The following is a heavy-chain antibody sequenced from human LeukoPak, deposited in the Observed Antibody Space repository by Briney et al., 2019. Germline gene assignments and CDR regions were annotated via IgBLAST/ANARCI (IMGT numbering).Heavy chain of an antibody. CDR2: IYYSGST. J-gene: IGHJ3*02. D-gene: IGHD3-22*01. CDR3: ARDSYYYDSSGYYYRGSDAFDI. Sequence: KTSETLSLTCTVSGGSISSYYWSWIRQPPGKGLEWIGYIYYSGSTNYNPSLKSRVTISVDTSKNQFSLKLSSVTAADTAVYYCARDSYYYDSSGYYYRGSDAFDIWGQGTMVTVSS. CDR1: GGSISSYY. V-gene: IGHV4-59*01.